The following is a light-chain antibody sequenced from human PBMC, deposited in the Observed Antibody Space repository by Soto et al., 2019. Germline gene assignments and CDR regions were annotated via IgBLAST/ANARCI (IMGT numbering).Light chain of an antibody. V-gene: IGKV1-39*01. CDR2: AAF. CDR3: QQSYSTPYT. J-gene: IGKJ2*01. Sequence: DIPLTQSPSSLSASVGDRVTMTCRASQSITSYLNWYQQKPGKAPKLLIYAAFSLQSGVPSRFSGSGSGTDFTLTISSLQPEDFAAYYCQQSYSTPYTFGQGTKLEIK. CDR1: QSITSY.